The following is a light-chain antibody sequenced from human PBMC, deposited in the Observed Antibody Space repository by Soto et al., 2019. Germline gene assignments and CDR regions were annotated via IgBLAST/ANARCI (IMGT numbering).Light chain of an antibody. CDR3: QQYNNWVT. CDR1: QSVSSN. J-gene: IGKJ3*01. CDR2: GAS. Sequence: EIVMTQSPATLSVSPGERATLSCRASQSVSSNLAWYQQKPGQAPRLLIYGASSRATGITARFSGSGSGTEFTLTISSLQYEDFAVYYCQQYNNWVTFGSGNNVDIK. V-gene: IGKV3-15*01.